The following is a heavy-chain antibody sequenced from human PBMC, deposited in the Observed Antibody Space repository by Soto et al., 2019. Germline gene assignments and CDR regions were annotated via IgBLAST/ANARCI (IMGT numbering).Heavy chain of an antibody. CDR1: GFTFRSYA. CDR3: ARGDREDIAVVVGARPGEYGVYV. V-gene: IGHV3-30-3*01. J-gene: IGHJ6*02. Sequence: QVQLVESGGGVVQPGRSLRLSCAASGFTFRSYAMHWVRQAPGKGLECVAVISYDGSNKFYRDSVKGRFTISRDNSKNTLYLQINSLRYEDTAVYYCARGDREDIAVVVGARPGEYGVYVRGQGTTVTVSS. D-gene: IGHD2-15*01. CDR2: ISYDGSNK.